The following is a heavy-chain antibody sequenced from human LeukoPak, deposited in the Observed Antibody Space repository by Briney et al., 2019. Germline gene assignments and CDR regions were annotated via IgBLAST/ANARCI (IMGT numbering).Heavy chain of an antibody. CDR3: ARGGVCYGY. D-gene: IGHD2-8*01. V-gene: IGHV4-34*01. CDR2: INHSGST. J-gene: IGHJ4*02. Sequence: SETLSLTCAVYGGSFSGYYWSWIRQPPGKGLEWIGEINHSGSTNYNPSLKSRVTISVDTSKNQYSLKLSSVTAADTAVYYCARGGVCYGYWGQGTLVTVSS. CDR1: GGSFSGYY.